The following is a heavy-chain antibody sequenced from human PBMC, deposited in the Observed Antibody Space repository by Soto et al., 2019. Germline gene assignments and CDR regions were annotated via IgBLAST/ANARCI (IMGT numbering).Heavy chain of an antibody. CDR2: IVVGSGNT. CDR1: GFTFTSSA. V-gene: IGHV1-58*01. CDR3: AAARVDGNFDI. D-gene: IGHD6-19*01. Sequence: QMQLVQSGPEVKKPGTSVKVSCKASGFTFTSSAVQWVRQARGQRLEWIGWIVVGSGNTNYAQKFQERVTITRNMSTSTAYMELSSLRSEDTAVYYCAAARVDGNFDIWGQGTMVTVSS. J-gene: IGHJ3*02.